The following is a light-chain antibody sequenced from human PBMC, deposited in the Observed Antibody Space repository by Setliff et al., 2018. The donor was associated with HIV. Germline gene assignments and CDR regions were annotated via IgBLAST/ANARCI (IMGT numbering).Light chain of an antibody. V-gene: IGLV2-14*01. J-gene: IGLJ1*01. CDR2: EVT. Sequence: QSALTQPASVSGSPGQSITISCTGTSSDVGGYSYVSWYQQHPGKAPKLIISEVTNRPSGVSNRFSCSKSGNTASLTISGLQAEDEADYYCSSYTSSNTSDVVGAGTKVTVL. CDR1: SSDVGGYSY. CDR3: SSYTSSNTSDV.